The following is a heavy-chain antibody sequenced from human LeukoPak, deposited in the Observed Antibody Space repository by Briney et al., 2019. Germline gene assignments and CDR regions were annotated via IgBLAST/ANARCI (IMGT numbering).Heavy chain of an antibody. D-gene: IGHD3-22*01. V-gene: IGHV7-4-1*02. CDR1: GYTFTSYA. CDR2: INTNTGNP. Sequence: GASVKVSCKASGYTFTSYAMNWVRQAPGQGLEWMGWINTNTGNPTYAQGFTGRFVFSLDTSVSTAYLQISSLKAEDTAVYYCARGATRRTSMIVVVTPSRTRSEFDYWGQGTLVTVSS. J-gene: IGHJ4*02. CDR3: ARGATRRTSMIVVVTPSRTRSEFDY.